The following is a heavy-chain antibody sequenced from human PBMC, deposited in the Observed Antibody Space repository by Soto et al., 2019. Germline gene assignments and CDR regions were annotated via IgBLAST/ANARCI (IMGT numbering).Heavy chain of an antibody. V-gene: IGHV3-30*03. J-gene: IGHJ3*02. CDR2: ISYDATKK. CDR1: GFTFRTYG. CDR3: ARAPRMAPFDI. Sequence: QVQLVESGGGVVQPGRSLRLSCAASGFTFRTYGMHWVRQAPGEGLEWVADISYDATKKYYADSVKGRFTISRDNSKNTLYLQMNSLRAEDTALYFCARAPRMAPFDIWGQGTMVTVSS.